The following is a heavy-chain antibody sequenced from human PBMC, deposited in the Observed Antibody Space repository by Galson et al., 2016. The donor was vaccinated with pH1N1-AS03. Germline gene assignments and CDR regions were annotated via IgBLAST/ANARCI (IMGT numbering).Heavy chain of an antibody. CDR1: GNTLTELS. Sequence: SVKVSCKVSGNTLTELSIQWVRQAPGEGLDWMGGFDPDNTETVYAQKFQGRVTVTEDTSTDTAYMELSSLISGDTAKYYCVTTAYAFGLGSVDAFDVWGQGTKVTVSS. CDR3: VTTAYAFGLGSVDAFDV. V-gene: IGHV1-24*01. D-gene: IGHD3-16*01. J-gene: IGHJ3*01. CDR2: FDPDNTET.